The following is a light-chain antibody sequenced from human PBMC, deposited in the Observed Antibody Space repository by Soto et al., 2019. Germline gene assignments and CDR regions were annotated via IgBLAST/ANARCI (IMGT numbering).Light chain of an antibody. J-gene: IGKJ1*01. CDR2: GAS. CDR3: QQYGSSGT. V-gene: IGKV3-20*01. CDR1: QSVRNNY. Sequence: EIVLTQSPGTLSLSPGERATLSCRASQSVRNNYLAWYQQKPGQAPRLLIYGASNRATGIPDRFSGSGSGTDFTLTISRLEPEDFAVSYCQQYGSSGTFGQGTKVEIK.